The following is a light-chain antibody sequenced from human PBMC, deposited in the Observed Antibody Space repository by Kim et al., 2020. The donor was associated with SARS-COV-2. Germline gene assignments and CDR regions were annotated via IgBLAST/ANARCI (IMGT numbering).Light chain of an antibody. CDR1: NTNVGTKT. J-gene: IGLJ3*02. V-gene: IGLV10-54*04. Sequence: KTPPPTCTGNNTNVGTKTPASLQQHQGHPPKLLSYRNNNRPSGISERFSASRSGDTASLTITGLQPEDETDYYCSAWDSSLNAWVFGGGTQLTVL. CDR3: SAWDSSLNAWV. CDR2: RNN.